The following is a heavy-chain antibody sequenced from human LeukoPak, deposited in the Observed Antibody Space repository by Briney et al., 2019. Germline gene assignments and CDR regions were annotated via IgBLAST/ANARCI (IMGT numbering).Heavy chain of an antibody. CDR3: ARDYSSSFNFDY. CDR1: GHTFTSYA. V-gene: IGHV1-3*01. J-gene: IGHJ4*02. Sequence: ASVKVSCKASGHTFTSYAMHWVRQAPGQRLEWMGWINVGNGNTKYSQKFQGRVTITRDTPASTAYMELSSLRSEDTAVYYCARDYSSSFNFDYWGQGTLVTVSS. CDR2: INVGNGNT. D-gene: IGHD6-13*01.